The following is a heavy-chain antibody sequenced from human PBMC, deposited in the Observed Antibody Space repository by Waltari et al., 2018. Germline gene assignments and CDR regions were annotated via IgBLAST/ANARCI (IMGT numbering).Heavy chain of an antibody. V-gene: IGHV3-30*02. CDR1: GFTFSSYG. CDR3: ARDKFVGLAPFDY. Sequence: QVQLVESGGGVVQPGGSLRLSCAASGFTFSSYGIHWFRQAPGKGLEWVAFIRFDGSNKYYTDSVKGRFTISRDNSKNTLFLQMNSLRTEDTAVYYCARDKFVGLAPFDYWGQGTLVTVSS. CDR2: IRFDGSNK. J-gene: IGHJ4*02. D-gene: IGHD3-16*01.